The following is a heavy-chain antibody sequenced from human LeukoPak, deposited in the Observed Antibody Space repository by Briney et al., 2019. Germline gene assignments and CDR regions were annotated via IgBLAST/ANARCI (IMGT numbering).Heavy chain of an antibody. CDR1: GGSISSGTYY. CDR3: ARVWRSSSSPYFFDY. V-gene: IGHV4-39*01. J-gene: IGHJ4*02. CDR2: IYYSGGT. Sequence: SETLSLTCTVSGGSISSGTYYWGWIRQPPGKGLEWIGSIYYSGGTYYNPSLKSRVTMSVDTSKNQFSLKLSSVTAADTAAYYCARVWRSSSSPYFFDYWGQGTLVTVSS. D-gene: IGHD6-13*01.